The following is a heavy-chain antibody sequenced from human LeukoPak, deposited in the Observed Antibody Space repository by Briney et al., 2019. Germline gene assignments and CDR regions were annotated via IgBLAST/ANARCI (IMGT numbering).Heavy chain of an antibody. D-gene: IGHD6-19*01. Sequence: PGGSLRLSCAASGFTFSSYGMHWVRQAPGKGLEWVAVIWYDGSNKYYADSVKGRFTISRDNSKNTLYLQMNSLRAEDTAVYYCTRVGRVAVAAYYFDYWGQGTLVTVSS. CDR3: TRVGRVAVAAYYFDY. J-gene: IGHJ4*02. CDR2: IWYDGSNK. CDR1: GFTFSSYG. V-gene: IGHV3-33*01.